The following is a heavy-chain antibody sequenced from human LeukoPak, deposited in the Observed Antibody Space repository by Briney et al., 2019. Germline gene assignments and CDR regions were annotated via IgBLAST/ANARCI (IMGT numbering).Heavy chain of an antibody. V-gene: IGHV4-59*08. CDR3: ARRQGRGWYFDL. CDR1: GGSIISYY. D-gene: IGHD3-10*01. CDR2: IYYSGTT. J-gene: IGHJ2*01. Sequence: PSETLSLTCTVSGGSIISYYWSWIRQPPGKGLEWIGYIYYSGTTNYNPSLKSRVTISVDTSRNQFSLKLSSVTAADTAVYYCARRQGRGWYFDLWGRGTLVTVSS.